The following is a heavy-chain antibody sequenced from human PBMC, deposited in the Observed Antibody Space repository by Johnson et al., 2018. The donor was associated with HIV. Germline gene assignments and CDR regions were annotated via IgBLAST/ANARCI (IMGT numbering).Heavy chain of an antibody. Sequence: QVQLVESGGGVLQPGRSLGLSCTASGFTFSRNAMHWVRQAPGKGLEWVAVISFDGTNKHYGDSVRGRFTVSRDNSKNTVYLEMNSLRAEDTAVYYCAGLPDAFDIWGQGTMVTVSS. J-gene: IGHJ3*02. D-gene: IGHD5-12*01. CDR2: ISFDGTNK. CDR1: GFTFSRNA. CDR3: AGLPDAFDI. V-gene: IGHV3-30-3*01.